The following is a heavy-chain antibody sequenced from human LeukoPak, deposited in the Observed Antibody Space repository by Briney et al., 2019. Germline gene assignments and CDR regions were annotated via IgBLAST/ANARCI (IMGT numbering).Heavy chain of an antibody. Sequence: SETLSLTCTVSGYSISSAYYWGWIRPPPGKGLEWIGSFHYSGSTYYNPSLKSRVTISVDTSKNQFSLKLSSVTAADTAVYYCAARPIAAAGTTHFDYWGQGTLVTVSS. CDR1: GYSISSAYY. CDR2: FHYSGST. J-gene: IGHJ4*02. V-gene: IGHV4-38-2*02. CDR3: AARPIAAAGTTHFDY. D-gene: IGHD6-13*01.